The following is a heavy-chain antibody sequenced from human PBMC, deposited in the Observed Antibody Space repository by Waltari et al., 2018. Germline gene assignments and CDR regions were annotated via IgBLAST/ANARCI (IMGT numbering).Heavy chain of an antibody. CDR1: GVSLSDYY. J-gene: IGHJ1*01. V-gene: IGHV4-34*02. D-gene: IGHD6-19*01. CDR2: NNLAGIT. CDR3: VTGPRDKWVGRYSGEFFHH. Sequence: QVQLQQWGAGLLRPSETLSLTCAVYGVSLSDYYWTWLRQPLGKGLEWIGENNLAGITYYNPSLEGRVIILLDKSKNQFSLHLLSVTAADTALYYCVTGPRDKWVGRYSGEFFHHWGPGTLVTVSS.